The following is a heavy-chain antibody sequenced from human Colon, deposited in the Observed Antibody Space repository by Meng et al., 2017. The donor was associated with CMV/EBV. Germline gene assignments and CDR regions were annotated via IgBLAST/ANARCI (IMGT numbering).Heavy chain of an antibody. V-gene: IGHV3-9*01. Sequence: GGSLRLSCAASGFSFDDYAMHWVRQAPGKGLEWVSGISWDSGSIGYAGSVKGRFTLSRDNARNSLYLQMNSLRADDTAVYFCARDQLARGVKPAGGLDVWGQGTTVTVSS. CDR1: GFSFDDYA. CDR2: ISWDSGSI. CDR3: ARDQLARGVKPAGGLDV. J-gene: IGHJ6*02. D-gene: IGHD3-10*01.